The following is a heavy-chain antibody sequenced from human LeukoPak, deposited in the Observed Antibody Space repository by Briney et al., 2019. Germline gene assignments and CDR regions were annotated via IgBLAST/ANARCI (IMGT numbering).Heavy chain of an antibody. V-gene: IGHV3-30*18. CDR3: AKEKYRGYSYGSGDY. J-gene: IGHJ4*02. Sequence: GGSLRLSCAASGFTFSSYGMHWVRQAPGKGLQWVADISYNGSNKYYADSVKGRFTVSRDNSKNTLHLQMNSLRGEDTAVYYCAKEKYRGYSYGSGDYWGQGTLVTVSS. D-gene: IGHD5-18*01. CDR1: GFTFSSYG. CDR2: ISYNGSNK.